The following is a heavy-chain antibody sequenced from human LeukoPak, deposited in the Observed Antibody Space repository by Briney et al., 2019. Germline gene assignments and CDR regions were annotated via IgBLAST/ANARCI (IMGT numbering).Heavy chain of an antibody. Sequence: ASVKVSCKASGYTLTGYYMHWVRQAPGQGLEWMGWINPNSGGTNYAQKFQGRVTMTRDTSISTAYMELSRLRSDDTAVYYCARAHRRYCSGGSCYIIWFNPWGQGTLVTVSS. CDR1: GYTLTGYY. D-gene: IGHD2-15*01. J-gene: IGHJ5*02. CDR2: INPNSGGT. V-gene: IGHV1-2*02. CDR3: ARAHRRYCSGGSCYIIWFNP.